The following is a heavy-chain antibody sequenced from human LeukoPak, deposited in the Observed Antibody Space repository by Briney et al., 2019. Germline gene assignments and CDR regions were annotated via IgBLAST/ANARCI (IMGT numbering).Heavy chain of an antibody. J-gene: IGHJ5*02. CDR1: GGSISSYY. CDR2: IYYSGST. V-gene: IGHV4-59*08. D-gene: IGHD6-13*01. Sequence: SETLSLTCTVSGGSISSYYWSWIRQPPGKGLEWIGYIYYSGSTNYNPSLKSRVTISVDTSKNQFSLKLSSVTAADTAVYYCARYYSSSWSNWFDPWGQGTLVTVSS. CDR3: ARYYSSSWSNWFDP.